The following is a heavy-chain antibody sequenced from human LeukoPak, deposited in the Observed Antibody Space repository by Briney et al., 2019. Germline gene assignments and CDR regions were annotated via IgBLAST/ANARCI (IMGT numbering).Heavy chain of an antibody. CDR1: RGSISTYY. Sequence: SETLSLTCTVSRGSISTYYRSWIRQPPGKRPEWMGYIYYSGSTDYNPSLKSRITMSVDKSKNHFALNQRSVTAADTGFYYCATLVIHSSRRWHLDNWGQGTLVTVSS. CDR3: ATLVIHSSRRWHLDN. J-gene: IGHJ4*02. D-gene: IGHD6-13*01. CDR2: IYYSGST. V-gene: IGHV4-59*13.